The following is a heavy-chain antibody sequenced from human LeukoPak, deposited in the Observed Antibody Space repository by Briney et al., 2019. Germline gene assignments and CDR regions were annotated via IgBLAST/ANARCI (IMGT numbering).Heavy chain of an antibody. CDR3: ARPSSLMDAFDI. CDR1: GFTFSDYG. Sequence: GGSLRLSCAASGFTFSDYGMHWVRQAPGKGLEWVTFIKFDGTTYYADSVRGRFTISNDNSKNTLYLQMASLRPEDTAVYYCARPSSLMDAFDIWGQGTMVTVSS. J-gene: IGHJ3*02. D-gene: IGHD3-9*01. CDR2: IKFDGTT. V-gene: IGHV3-30*06.